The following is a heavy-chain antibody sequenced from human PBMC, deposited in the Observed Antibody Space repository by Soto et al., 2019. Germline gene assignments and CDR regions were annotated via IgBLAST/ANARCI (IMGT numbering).Heavy chain of an antibody. CDR2: IDHSGST. Sequence: PSETLSLTCAVSGGSISSTNWWNWVRQPPGQGLEWIGEIDHSGSTNYNPSLKSRVTMSVDKPKNQFSLKLSSVTAADTAVYYCVRDSGNGWKDYWGQGTLVTVS. V-gene: IGHV4-4*02. J-gene: IGHJ4*02. CDR1: GGSISSTNW. D-gene: IGHD6-19*01. CDR3: VRDSGNGWKDY.